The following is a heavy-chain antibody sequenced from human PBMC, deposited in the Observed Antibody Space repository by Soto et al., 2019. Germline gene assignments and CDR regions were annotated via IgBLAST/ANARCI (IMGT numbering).Heavy chain of an antibody. V-gene: IGHV1-69*01. CDR2: IIPIFGTA. J-gene: IGHJ6*02. Sequence: QVQLVQSGAEVKKPGSSVKVSCKASGGTFSSYAISWVRQAPGQGLEWMGGIIPIFGTANYAQKFQGRVTITADESTSTAYMELSSLRSEDTAVYYCARTFGSGSYYLNYYYGMDVWGQGTTVTVSS. CDR1: GGTFSSYA. CDR3: ARTFGSGSYYLNYYYGMDV. D-gene: IGHD1-26*01.